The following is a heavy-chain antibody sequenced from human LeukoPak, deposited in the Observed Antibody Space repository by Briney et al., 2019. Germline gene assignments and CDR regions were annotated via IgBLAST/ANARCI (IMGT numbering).Heavy chain of an antibody. D-gene: IGHD5-12*01. V-gene: IGHV5-51*01. Sequence: KVSCKASGGTFSSYAISWVRQAPGQGLEWMGIIYPGDSDTRYSPSFQGQVTISADKSISTAYLQWSSLKASDTAMYYCARHGYLLEGDYWGQGTLVTVSS. J-gene: IGHJ4*02. CDR2: IYPGDSDT. CDR3: ARHGYLLEGDY. CDR1: GGTFSSYA.